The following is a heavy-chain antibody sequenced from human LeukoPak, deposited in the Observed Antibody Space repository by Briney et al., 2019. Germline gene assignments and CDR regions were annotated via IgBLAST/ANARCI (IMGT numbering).Heavy chain of an antibody. J-gene: IGHJ4*02. CDR1: GFTFSSYG. CDR3: AKARLAAAGGLDY. D-gene: IGHD6-13*01. Sequence: GGSLRLSCAASGFTFSSYGMHWVRQAPGKGLEWVAVISYDGSNKYYADSVKGRFTISRDNSKNTLYLQMNSLRAEDTAVYYCAKARLAAAGGLDYWGQGTLVTVSS. V-gene: IGHV3-30*18. CDR2: ISYDGSNK.